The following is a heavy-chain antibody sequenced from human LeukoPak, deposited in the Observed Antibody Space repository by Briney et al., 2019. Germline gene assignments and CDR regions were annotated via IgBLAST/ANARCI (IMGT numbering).Heavy chain of an antibody. CDR3: ARGGGAFDI. J-gene: IGHJ3*02. Sequence: SETLSLTCTVSGGSISSYYWTWIRQPPGRGLEWIGYIYYSGSTNYNPSLKSRVTISVDTSKNQSSLKLRSVTAADTAVYYCARGGGAFDIWGHGTMVTVSS. CDR2: IYYSGST. V-gene: IGHV4-59*12. CDR1: GGSISSYY.